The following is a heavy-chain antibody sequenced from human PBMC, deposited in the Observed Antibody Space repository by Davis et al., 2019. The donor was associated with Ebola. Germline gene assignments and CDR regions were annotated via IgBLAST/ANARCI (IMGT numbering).Heavy chain of an antibody. Sequence: PGGSLRLSCAASGFTFRNYAMSWVRQAPGKGLEWVSAISGSGGSTYYADSVKGRFTISRDNSKKTLYLQMNSLRAEDTAVYYCAKSGLSFGVVKYHYGMDVWGKGTTVTVSS. J-gene: IGHJ6*04. CDR3: AKSGLSFGVVKYHYGMDV. CDR1: GFTFRNYA. CDR2: ISGSGGST. D-gene: IGHD3-3*01. V-gene: IGHV3-23*01.